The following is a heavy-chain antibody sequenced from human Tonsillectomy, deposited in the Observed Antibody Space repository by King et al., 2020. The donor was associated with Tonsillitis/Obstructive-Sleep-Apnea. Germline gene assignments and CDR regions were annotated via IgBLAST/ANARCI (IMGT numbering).Heavy chain of an antibody. Sequence: QLVQSGAEVKKPGSSVKVSCKASGGTFSSYAISWVRQAPGQGLEWMGRIIPVLGIANYAQKFQGRVTITADKSTSTAYMELSSLRSEDTAVYYCARNAAAELFDYWGQGTLVTVSS. CDR3: ARNAAAELFDY. CDR1: GGTFSSYA. V-gene: IGHV1-69*09. D-gene: IGHD6-13*01. CDR2: IIPVLGIA. J-gene: IGHJ4*02.